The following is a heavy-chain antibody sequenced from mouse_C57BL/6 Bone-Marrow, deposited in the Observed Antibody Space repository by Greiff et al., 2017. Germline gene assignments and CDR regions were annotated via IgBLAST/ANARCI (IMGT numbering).Heavy chain of an antibody. V-gene: IGHV1-5*01. CDR1: GYTFTSYW. Sequence: EVQLQQSGTVLARPGASVKMSCKTSGYTFTSYWMHWVKQRPGQGLEWIGAIYPGNSDTSYNQKFKGKAKLTAVTSASTAYMELSSLTNEDSAVYYALIYYDYDDGGYYDIDYWGQGTTVTVSS. D-gene: IGHD2-4*01. CDR3: LIYYDYDDGGYYDIDY. J-gene: IGHJ4*01. CDR2: IYPGNSDT.